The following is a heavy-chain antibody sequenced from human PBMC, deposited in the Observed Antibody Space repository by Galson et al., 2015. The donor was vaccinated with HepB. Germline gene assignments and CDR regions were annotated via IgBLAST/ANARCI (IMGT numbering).Heavy chain of an antibody. V-gene: IGHV1-69*10. CDR1: GGTFSSYA. J-gene: IGHJ5*02. CDR3: ARELTGTNTYNWFDP. D-gene: IGHD1-20*01. CDR2: IIPILGIA. Sequence: SVKVSCKASGGTFSSYAISWVRQAPGQGLEWMGGIIPILGIANYAQKFQGRVTITADKSTSTAYMELSSLRSEDTAVYYCARELTGTNTYNWFDPWGQGTLVTVSS.